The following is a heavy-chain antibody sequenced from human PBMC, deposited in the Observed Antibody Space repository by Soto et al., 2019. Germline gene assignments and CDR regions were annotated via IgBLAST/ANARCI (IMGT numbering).Heavy chain of an antibody. D-gene: IGHD1-26*01. Sequence: QVQLVQSGAEVKKPGSSVKVSCKASGGTFSSYAISWVRQAPGQGLEWMGGIIPIFGTANYAQKFQGRVTITADESTSTAYMELSGLRSEDTAVYYCAGGGGSYFYYGMDVWGQGTTVTVSS. V-gene: IGHV1-69*12. CDR1: GGTFSSYA. J-gene: IGHJ6*02. CDR2: IIPIFGTA. CDR3: AGGGGSYFYYGMDV.